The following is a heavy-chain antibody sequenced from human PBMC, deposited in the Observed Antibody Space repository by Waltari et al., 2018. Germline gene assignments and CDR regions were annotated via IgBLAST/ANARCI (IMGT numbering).Heavy chain of an antibody. V-gene: IGHV3-7*01. D-gene: IGHD6-13*01. CDR2: INQDGSVE. J-gene: IGHJ4*02. Sequence: EVQLVESGGGLVQPGGSLRLSCAASGFTFSNNWMTWVRKAPGKGREWVANINQDGSVECALESVKGRFTISRDNAKNSLYLQLNSLRADDTAVYYCTRGGDDSSWYWRNWGQGTLVTVSS. CDR3: TRGGDDSSWYWRN. CDR1: GFTFSNNW.